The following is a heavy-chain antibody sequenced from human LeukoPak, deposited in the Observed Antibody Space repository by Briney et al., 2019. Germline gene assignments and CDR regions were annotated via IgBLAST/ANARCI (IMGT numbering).Heavy chain of an antibody. J-gene: IGHJ4*02. V-gene: IGHV3-30-3*01. CDR1: GFTFSSYA. Sequence: PGGSLRLSCAASGFTFSSYAMHWVRQAPGKGLEWVAVISYDGGNKYYADSVKGRFTISRDNSKNTLYLQMNSLRAEDTAVYYCARGPSWYFDYWGQGTLVTVSS. CDR2: ISYDGGNK. D-gene: IGHD2-15*01. CDR3: ARGPSWYFDY.